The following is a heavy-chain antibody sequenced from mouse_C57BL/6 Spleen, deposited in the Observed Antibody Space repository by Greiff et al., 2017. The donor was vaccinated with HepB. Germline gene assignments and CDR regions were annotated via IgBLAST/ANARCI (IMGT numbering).Heavy chain of an antibody. V-gene: IGHV5-4*01. CDR1: GFTFSSYA. Sequence: DVKLVESGGGLVKPGGSLKLSCAASGFTFSSYAMSWVRQTPEKRLEWVATISDGGSYTYYPDNVKGRFTVSRDNAKNNLYLQMSHLKSEDTAMYYCARDGGRYLYFDVWGTGTTVTVSS. CDR2: ISDGGSYT. D-gene: IGHD2-12*01. CDR3: ARDGGRYLYFDV. J-gene: IGHJ1*03.